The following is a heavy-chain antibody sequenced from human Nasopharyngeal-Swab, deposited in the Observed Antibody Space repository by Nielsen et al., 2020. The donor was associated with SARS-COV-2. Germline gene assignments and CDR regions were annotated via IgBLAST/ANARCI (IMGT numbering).Heavy chain of an antibody. Sequence: GGSLRLSCEASGFIFNNYGMHWVRQAPGKGLEWVAVIWYDGSDKYYADSVKGRFTISRGNSKNSLYLQMNNLRAEDTAVYYCARTGFSSTWRNAYDIWGQGTMVTVSS. J-gene: IGHJ3*02. CDR2: IWYDGSDK. CDR1: GFIFNNYG. CDR3: ARTGFSSTWRNAYDI. D-gene: IGHD3/OR15-3a*01. V-gene: IGHV3-33*03.